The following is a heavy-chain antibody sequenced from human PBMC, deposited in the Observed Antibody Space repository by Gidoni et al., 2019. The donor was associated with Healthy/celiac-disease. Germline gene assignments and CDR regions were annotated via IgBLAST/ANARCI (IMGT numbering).Heavy chain of an antibody. CDR3: ARGKNTIFGVVIPFDY. V-gene: IGHV4-34*01. J-gene: IGHJ4*02. Sequence: QVQLQQWGAGLLKPSETLSLTCAVYGGSFSGYYWSWIRQPPGKGLEWIGEINHSGSTNYNPSLKSRVTISVDTSKNQFSLKLSSVTAADTAVYYCARGKNTIFGVVIPFDYWGQGTLVTVSS. CDR2: INHSGST. CDR1: GGSFSGYY. D-gene: IGHD3-3*01.